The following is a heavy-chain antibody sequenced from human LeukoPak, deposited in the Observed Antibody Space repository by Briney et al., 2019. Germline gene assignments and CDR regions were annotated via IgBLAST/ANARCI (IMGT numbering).Heavy chain of an antibody. Sequence: GGSLRLSCAASGFIFSNYAMSWVRQAPGKGPEWVANIKKDGSEEFYVDSVKGRFTISRDNAKNSLYLQMDSLRAEDTAVYYCARAVSSGYYNLYFDYWGQGTLVTVSS. J-gene: IGHJ4*02. CDR2: IKKDGSEE. D-gene: IGHD3-22*01. CDR3: ARAVSSGYYNLYFDY. V-gene: IGHV3-7*04. CDR1: GFIFSNYA.